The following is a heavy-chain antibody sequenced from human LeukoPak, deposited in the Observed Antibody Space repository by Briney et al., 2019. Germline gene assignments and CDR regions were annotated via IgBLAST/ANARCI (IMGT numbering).Heavy chain of an antibody. V-gene: IGHV3-66*01. CDR1: GFTVSSNY. Sequence: GGSLRLSCAASGFTVSSNYMSWVRQAPGKGLEWVSVIYSGGSTYYADSVKGRFTISRDNSKNTLYLQMNSLGAEDTAVYYCAGGAIGYCSSTSCYTGPLGVVATIPYYFDYWGQGTLVTVSS. CDR3: AGGAIGYCSSTSCYTGPLGVVATIPYYFDY. CDR2: IYSGGST. D-gene: IGHD2-2*02. J-gene: IGHJ4*02.